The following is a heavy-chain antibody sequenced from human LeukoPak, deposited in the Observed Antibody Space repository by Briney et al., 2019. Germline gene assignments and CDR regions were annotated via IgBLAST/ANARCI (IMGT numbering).Heavy chain of an antibody. Sequence: ASVKVSCKASGYTFSSYGISWVRQAPGQGLEWMGWISVHNGNTNYVQKLQGRVTMTTDTSTSTAYMELRSLRSDDTAVYYCARVYSNYYYYGMDVWGQGTTVAVSS. CDR3: ARVYSNYYYYGMDV. J-gene: IGHJ6*02. D-gene: IGHD4-11*01. CDR1: GYTFSSYG. V-gene: IGHV1-18*01. CDR2: ISVHNGNT.